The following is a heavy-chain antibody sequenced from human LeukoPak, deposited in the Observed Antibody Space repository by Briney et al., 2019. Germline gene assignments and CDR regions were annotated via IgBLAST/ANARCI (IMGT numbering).Heavy chain of an antibody. Sequence: SETLSLTCTVSGGSISSSSWSWMRQSPGKGLESIGYISNNGKAKYKSSFEGRVTMSVDTSKSQFSLNLSSVTAADTAVYYCARRVVSAKFRNILYYYMDVWGKGTTVIVS. D-gene: IGHD2-15*01. CDR3: ARRVVSAKFRNILYYYMDV. J-gene: IGHJ6*03. CDR2: ISNNGKA. V-gene: IGHV4-4*09. CDR1: GGSISSSS.